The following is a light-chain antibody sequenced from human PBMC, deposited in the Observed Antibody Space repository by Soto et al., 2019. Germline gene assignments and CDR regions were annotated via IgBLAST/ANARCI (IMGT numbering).Light chain of an antibody. CDR3: QKYNSAPLLT. V-gene: IGKV1-27*01. Sequence: DIQMTQSPSSLSASVGDRVTITCRASQGISNYLAWYQQKPGKVPKLLIYAASTLQSGVPSRFSGSGSGTYFTLTISSLQPEDVATYYCQKYNSAPLLTFGVGTKVEIK. CDR2: AAS. CDR1: QGISNY. J-gene: IGKJ4*01.